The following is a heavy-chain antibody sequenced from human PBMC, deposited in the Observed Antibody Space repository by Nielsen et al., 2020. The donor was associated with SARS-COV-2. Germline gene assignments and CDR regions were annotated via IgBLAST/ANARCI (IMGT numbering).Heavy chain of an antibody. J-gene: IGHJ4*02. V-gene: IGHV5-51*01. CDR1: GYSFTSYW. Sequence: GESLKISCKGSGYSFTSYWIGWVRQMPGKGLEWMGIIYPGDSDTRYSPSFQGQVTTSADKSISTAYLQWSSLKASDTAMYYCARHGVLLWFGESYYDYWGQGTLVTVSS. CDR3: ARHGVLLWFGESYYDY. CDR2: IYPGDSDT. D-gene: IGHD3-10*01.